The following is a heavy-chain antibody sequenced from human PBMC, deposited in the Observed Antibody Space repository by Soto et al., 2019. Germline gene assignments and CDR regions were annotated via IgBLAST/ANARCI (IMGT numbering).Heavy chain of an antibody. CDR2: ISYDGSNK. CDR1: GFTFSSYA. J-gene: IGHJ5*02. D-gene: IGHD1-26*01. Sequence: QVQLVESGGGVVQPGRSLRLSCAASGFTFSSYAMHWVRQAPGKGLEWVAVISYDGSNKYYADSVKGRFTISRDNSKNTLYLQRNSRRAEDTAVYYCARGQYSGSYYSSNWFDPWGQGTLVTVSS. V-gene: IGHV3-30-3*01. CDR3: ARGQYSGSYYSSNWFDP.